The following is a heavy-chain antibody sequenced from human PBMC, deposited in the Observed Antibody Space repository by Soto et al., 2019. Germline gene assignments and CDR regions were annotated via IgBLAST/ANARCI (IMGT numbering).Heavy chain of an antibody. CDR1: GFTFSSYA. CDR3: AKDEPYYYDSSGYFGFDDY. J-gene: IGHJ4*02. D-gene: IGHD3-22*01. CDR2: ISGSGGST. Sequence: EVQLLESGGGLVQPGGSLRLSCAASGFTFSSYAMSWVRQAPGKGLEWVSAISGSGGSTYYADSVKGRFTISRDNSRNTLYLQMNSLRDEDTAVYYCAKDEPYYYDSSGYFGFDDYWAQGTLVTVSS. V-gene: IGHV3-23*01.